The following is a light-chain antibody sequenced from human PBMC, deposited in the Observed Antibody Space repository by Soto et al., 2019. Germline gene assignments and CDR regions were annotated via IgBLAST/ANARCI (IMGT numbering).Light chain of an antibody. CDR2: DTS. J-gene: IGLJ1*01. V-gene: IGLV7-46*01. CDR3: LVIYTGVGEV. Sequence: VVTQEPSLTVSPGGTVTLTCGSSTGAVTSGHYPHWFQQKPGQAPRTLIYDTSIKHSWTPARFSGSLLGGKAALTLSGAQPEDEADYYCLVIYTGVGEVFGTGTKVTVL. CDR1: TGAVTSGHY.